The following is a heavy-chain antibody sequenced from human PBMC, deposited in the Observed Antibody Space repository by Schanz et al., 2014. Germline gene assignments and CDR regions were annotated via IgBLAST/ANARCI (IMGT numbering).Heavy chain of an antibody. V-gene: IGHV3-53*04. CDR2: IYSGGAT. Sequence: VQLVESGGGVVQPGRSLRLSCAASGLSVSSNYMGWVRQAPGKGLEWVSVIYSGGATYYVDSVTGRFTISRHNSENTLFLQMNSLRPEDTAVYYCGRISDSSWYTALDYWGQGTLVTVSS. CDR3: GRISDSSWYTALDY. D-gene: IGHD6-13*01. CDR1: GLSVSSNY. J-gene: IGHJ4*02.